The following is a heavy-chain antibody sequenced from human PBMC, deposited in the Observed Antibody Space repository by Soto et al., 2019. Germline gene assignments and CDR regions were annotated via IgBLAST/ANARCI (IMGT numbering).Heavy chain of an antibody. J-gene: IGHJ6*02. V-gene: IGHV3-23*01. D-gene: IGHD3-22*01. CDR1: GVTFSSYA. CDR2: ISGSGGST. CDR3: AKVARGYYYDSSGDPYPPPPPLYGMDG. Sequence: GGSLRLSCAASGVTFSSYAMSWVRQAPGKGLEWVSAISGSGGSTYYADSVKGRFTISRDNSKNTLYLQMNSLRAEDTAVYYCAKVARGYYYDSSGDPYPPPPPLYGMDGWGQGTTVTVAS.